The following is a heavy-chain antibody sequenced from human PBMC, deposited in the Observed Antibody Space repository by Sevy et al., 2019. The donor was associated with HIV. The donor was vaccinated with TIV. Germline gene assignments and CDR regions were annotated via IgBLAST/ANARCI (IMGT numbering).Heavy chain of an antibody. Sequence: GGSLRLSCAASGFTFDEYAMHWVRQVRGKGLEWVSGISWTSNSIGYADSVKGRVTISRDNAKKSLYLQMNSLRTEDSALYYCAKATDPDYDFWSGIDHYYYAMDVWGQGTTVTVSS. CDR3: AKATDPDYDFWSGIDHYYYAMDV. V-gene: IGHV3-9*01. J-gene: IGHJ6*02. CDR1: GFTFDEYA. CDR2: ISWTSNSI. D-gene: IGHD3-3*01.